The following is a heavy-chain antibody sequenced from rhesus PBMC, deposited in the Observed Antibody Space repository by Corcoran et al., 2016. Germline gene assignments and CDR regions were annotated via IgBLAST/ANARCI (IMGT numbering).Heavy chain of an antibody. J-gene: IGHJ4*01. Sequence: EVQLVESGGGLVQPGGSLRLSCAASGFTFSDYYMSWVRQAPGKGLEWVSSMRCASISIYYADSVKGLFTISRDNAKNSLSLQMNSLKTEDTAVYYCTRLGPLGYYFDYWGQGVLVTVSS. CDR2: MRCASISI. V-gene: IGHV3-136*01. CDR3: TRLGPLGYYFDY. D-gene: IGHD3-34*01. CDR1: GFTFSDYY.